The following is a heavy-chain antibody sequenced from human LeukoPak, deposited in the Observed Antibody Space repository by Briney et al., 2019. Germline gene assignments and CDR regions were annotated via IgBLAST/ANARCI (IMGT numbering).Heavy chain of an antibody. CDR2: IYFRGSI. CDR1: GVSISSSNYF. CDR3: AREDRYCSSTSCYTWDY. Sequence: SETLSLTCTVSGVSISSSNYFWAWIRQSPGKGLEWIGSIYFRGSISSSPSLKSRVTISIDASKDQFSLKLTSVTAADTAVYYCAREDRYCSSTSCYTWDYWGQGTLVAV. J-gene: IGHJ4*02. D-gene: IGHD2-2*02. V-gene: IGHV4-39*07.